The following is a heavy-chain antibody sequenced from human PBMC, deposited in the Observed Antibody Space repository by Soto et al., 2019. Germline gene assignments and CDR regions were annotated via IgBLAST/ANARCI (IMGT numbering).Heavy chain of an antibody. J-gene: IGHJ6*03. Sequence: PGGPLGLSGAAPGLPFSSYAVSWVRRAPGTGLEWVPAISGSGGSTYYADSVKGRFTISRDNSKNTLYLQMNSLRAEDTAVYYCAKAASSYSSGMALGYYYYMDVWGKGTTVTVSS. CDR2: ISGSGGST. CDR1: GLPFSSYA. V-gene: IGHV3-23*01. D-gene: IGHD6-19*01. CDR3: AKAASSYSSGMALGYYYYMDV.